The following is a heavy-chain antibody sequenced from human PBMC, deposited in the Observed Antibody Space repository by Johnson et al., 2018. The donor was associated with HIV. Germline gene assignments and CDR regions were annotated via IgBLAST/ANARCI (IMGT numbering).Heavy chain of an antibody. CDR2: IRRDGGST. CDR1: GFTFNTYA. Sequence: VQLVESGGGMVQPGGSLRLSCAASGFTFNTYAMHWVRQAPGKGLAYVSVIRRDGGSTFYSDSVKDRFTIFSDNSKSTLHLQMDSLRAEYMAVYFCAKGSYYYGSGSYYNGKAFDIWGQGTMVTVSS. CDR3: AKGSYYYGSGSYYNGKAFDI. D-gene: IGHD3-10*01. J-gene: IGHJ3*02. V-gene: IGHV3-64*07.